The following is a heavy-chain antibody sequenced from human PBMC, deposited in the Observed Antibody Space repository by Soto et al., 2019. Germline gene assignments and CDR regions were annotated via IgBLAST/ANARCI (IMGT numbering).Heavy chain of an antibody. CDR3: ARGGEVGVAGSAAFDM. CDR2: INPGSGAA. V-gene: IGHV1-46*01. Sequence: QVQLVQSGAEVKKPVASVKISCTASGYTVTTHYLHWVRQAPGRGLEWMGAINPGSGAAKYTQTFQARVTMTRDTATKTVYREMSAVRSEDTAVFYCARGGEVGVAGSAAFDMWGQGTMVTVSS. CDR1: GYTVTTHY. J-gene: IGHJ3*02. D-gene: IGHD3-3*01.